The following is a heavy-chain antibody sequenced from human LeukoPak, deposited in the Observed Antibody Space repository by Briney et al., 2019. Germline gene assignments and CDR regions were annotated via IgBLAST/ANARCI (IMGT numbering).Heavy chain of an antibody. D-gene: IGHD4-17*01. J-gene: IGHJ4*02. CDR1: GFTFSSFA. CDR3: AKASTVTIDYFDY. CDR2: ISGSGGST. V-gene: IGHV3-23*01. Sequence: GGSLRLSCAASGFTFSSFAMSWVRQAPGKGLEWVSSISGSGGSTYYADSVKGRFTISRDNSKNTLYLQMNSLRAEDTAVYYCAKASTVTIDYFDYWGQGTLVTVSS.